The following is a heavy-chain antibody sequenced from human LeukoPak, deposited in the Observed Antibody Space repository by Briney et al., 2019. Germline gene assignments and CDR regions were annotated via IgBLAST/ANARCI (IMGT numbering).Heavy chain of an antibody. Sequence: GASVKVSCKASGGTFSSYAISWVRQAPGQGLEWMGGIIPIFGTANYAQKFQGRVTITADKSTSTAYMELSSLRSEDTAVYYCARDLPYGDYYYYMDVWGKGTTVTVSS. J-gene: IGHJ6*03. CDR1: GGTFSSYA. V-gene: IGHV1-69*06. CDR2: IIPIFGTA. D-gene: IGHD4-17*01. CDR3: ARDLPYGDYYYYMDV.